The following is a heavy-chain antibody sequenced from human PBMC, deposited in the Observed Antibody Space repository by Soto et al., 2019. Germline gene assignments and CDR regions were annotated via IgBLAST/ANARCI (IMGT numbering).Heavy chain of an antibody. CDR1: GCAFSTYS. V-gene: IGHV3-48*02. J-gene: IGHJ4*02. D-gene: IGHD3-16*01. CDR2: ISSTSSNTQ. CDR3: ARRGMTAFDY. Sequence: EVQLVESGGGLVQPGGCLRLSCAASGCAFSTYSMNWVRQAPGKGLEWVSYISSTSSNTQYYADSVKGRFTISRDNAKNSLFLQMSSLRDEDTAVYYCARRGMTAFDYWGQGTLVTVSS.